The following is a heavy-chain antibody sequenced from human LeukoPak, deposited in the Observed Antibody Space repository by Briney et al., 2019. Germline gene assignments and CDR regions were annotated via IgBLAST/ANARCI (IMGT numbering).Heavy chain of an antibody. V-gene: IGHV3-21*01. CDR3: ARDRHDYGDPFDY. J-gene: IGHJ4*02. CDR1: GFTFSSYS. CDR2: ISSSSSYI. Sequence: GGSLRLSCAASGFTFSSYSMNWDRQAPGKGLEWVSSISSSSSYIYYADSVKGRFTISRDNAKNSLYLQMNSLRAEDTAVYYCARDRHDYGDPFDYWGQGTLVTVSS. D-gene: IGHD4-17*01.